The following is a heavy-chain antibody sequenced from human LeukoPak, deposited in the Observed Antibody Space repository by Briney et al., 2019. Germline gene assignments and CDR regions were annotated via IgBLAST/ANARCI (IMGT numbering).Heavy chain of an antibody. CDR3: ASSRGNWNPFDY. CDR2: IYSGGST. Sequence: GGSLRLSCSASGFTFSRYAMHWVRQAPGKGLEWVSVIYSGGSTYYADSVKGRFTISRDNSKNTLYLQMNSLRAEDTAVYYCASSRGNWNPFDYWGQGTLVTVSS. CDR1: GFTFSRYA. V-gene: IGHV3-53*01. J-gene: IGHJ4*02. D-gene: IGHD1-20*01.